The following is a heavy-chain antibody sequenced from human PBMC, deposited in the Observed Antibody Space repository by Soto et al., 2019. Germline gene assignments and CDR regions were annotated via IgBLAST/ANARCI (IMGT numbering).Heavy chain of an antibody. CDR2: ISYDGSNK. V-gene: IGHV3-30*18. CDR3: AKDARGYDFWSGYGPRWNWFDP. Sequence: PGGSLRLSCAASGFTFSSYGMHWVRQAPGKGLEWVAVISYDGSNKYYADSVKGRFTISRDNSKNTLYLQMNSLRAEDTAVYYCAKDARGYDFWSGYGPRWNWFDPCGQGTLVTSPQ. CDR1: GFTFSSYG. D-gene: IGHD3-3*01. J-gene: IGHJ5*02.